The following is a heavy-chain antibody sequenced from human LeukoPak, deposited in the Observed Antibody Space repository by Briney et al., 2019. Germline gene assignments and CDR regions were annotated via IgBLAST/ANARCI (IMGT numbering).Heavy chain of an antibody. CDR2: ICPGDSDT. CDR3: ARHTTVGGSLRFDY. J-gene: IGHJ4*02. D-gene: IGHD4-23*01. CDR1: AYGFSSYW. Sequence: GESLKISCKGSAYGFSSYWIGWVRQIPEQRLEYMEIICPGDSDTRYSQSFQGQVTISADKSITTAYLQWSSLKASDTAMYYCARHTTVGGSLRFDYWGQGTLVTVSS. V-gene: IGHV5-51*01.